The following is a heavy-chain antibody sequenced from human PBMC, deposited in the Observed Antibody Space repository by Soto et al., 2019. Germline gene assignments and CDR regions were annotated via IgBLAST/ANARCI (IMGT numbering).Heavy chain of an antibody. CDR2: ISAHNGNT. CDR3: ARGRYGDY. J-gene: IGHJ4*02. Sequence: QVHLVQSGAEVKKPGASVKVSCQGSGYAFTTYGITWVRQAPGQGLEGMGWISAHNGNTNYAQKLQCRVTVTRDTSTSTDYMELRILRYDDTAVYYCARGRYGDYWGQGALATVSS. CDR1: GYAFTTYG. V-gene: IGHV1-18*01. D-gene: IGHD1-1*01.